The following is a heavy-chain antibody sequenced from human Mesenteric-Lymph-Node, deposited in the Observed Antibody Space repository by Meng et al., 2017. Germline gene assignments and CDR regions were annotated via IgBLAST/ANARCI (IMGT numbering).Heavy chain of an antibody. Sequence: QVQLGQSWAEVMKPGASVKISGGASGSTFTASFMHWVRQAPGQRLEWMGRVNSDNGDTDYSQRFQDRVSISRDTSATTAYMELSSLRSEDTAVYYCATGPEFVSTLDFWGQGTLVTVSS. J-gene: IGHJ4*02. CDR3: ATGPEFVSTLDF. CDR1: GSTFTASF. V-gene: IGHV1-3*04. CDR2: VNSDNGDT. D-gene: IGHD3-16*02.